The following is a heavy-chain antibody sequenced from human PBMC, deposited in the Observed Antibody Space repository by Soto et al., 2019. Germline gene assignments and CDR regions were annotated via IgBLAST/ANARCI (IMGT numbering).Heavy chain of an antibody. CDR1: GYTFNNYG. D-gene: IGHD2-15*01. Sequence: QVQLVQSGAEVKKPGASVKVSCKASGYTFNNYGISWVRQAPGQGLEWMGWIGPYNGNTDHAQNFQGRVTMTTDTSTNTAYMELRSLRADDTALYSCATCYCSVGSCYTCWHFDLWGRGTLVTVSS. CDR2: IGPYNGNT. V-gene: IGHV1-18*01. J-gene: IGHJ2*01. CDR3: ATCYCSVGSCYTCWHFDL.